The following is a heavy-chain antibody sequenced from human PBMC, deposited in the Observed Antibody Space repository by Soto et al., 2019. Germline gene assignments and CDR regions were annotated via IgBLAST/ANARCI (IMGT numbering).Heavy chain of an antibody. D-gene: IGHD1-7*01. Sequence: QVQLQESGPGLVKPSVTVSLTCTVSGGSITGFYWSWIRQSAGKGLEWMGRILTNESTKYNPSLESRVSMSIDMSKNQFSLKLRSVTAADTAVYYCAREEYELSPSGFDYWGQGTLVTVSP. J-gene: IGHJ4*02. CDR2: ILTNEST. CDR1: GGSITGFY. V-gene: IGHV4-4*07. CDR3: AREEYELSPSGFDY.